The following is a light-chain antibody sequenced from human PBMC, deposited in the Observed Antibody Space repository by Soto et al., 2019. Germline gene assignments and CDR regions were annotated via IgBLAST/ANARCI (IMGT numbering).Light chain of an antibody. Sequence: QSALTQPPSASGSPGQSVTISCTGTSSDVGAYNYVSWYQQHPGKAPKLMISEVNKRPSGVPDRFSGSKSGNTASLTVSGLQPEDEADYNCSSYGGPNNSNYVFGTGTKVTVL. CDR2: EVN. CDR1: SSDVGAYNY. CDR3: SSYGGPNNSNYV. J-gene: IGLJ1*01. V-gene: IGLV2-8*01.